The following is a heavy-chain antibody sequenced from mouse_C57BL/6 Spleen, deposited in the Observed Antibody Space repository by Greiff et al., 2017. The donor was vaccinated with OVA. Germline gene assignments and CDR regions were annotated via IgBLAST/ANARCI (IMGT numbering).Heavy chain of an antibody. Sequence: EVKLMESEGGLVQPGSSMKLSCTASGFTFSDYYMAWVRQVPEKGLEWVANINYDGSSTYYLDSLKSRFIISRDNAKNILYLQMSSLKSEDTATYYCARDPYSNYGFDYWGQGTTLTVSS. J-gene: IGHJ2*01. D-gene: IGHD2-5*01. CDR3: ARDPYSNYGFDY. V-gene: IGHV5-16*01. CDR2: INYDGSST. CDR1: GFTFSDYY.